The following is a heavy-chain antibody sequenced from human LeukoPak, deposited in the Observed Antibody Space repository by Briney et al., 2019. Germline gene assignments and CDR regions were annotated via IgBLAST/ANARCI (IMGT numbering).Heavy chain of an antibody. V-gene: IGHV3-21*01. CDR1: GFTFSSYS. D-gene: IGHD3-22*01. J-gene: IGHJ3*02. CDR3: ARSSHLSTWLFDAFDI. Sequence: GGSLRLSCAASGFTFSSYSMNWVRQAPGKGLEWVSSISSSSSYIYYADSVKGRFTISRDNAKNSLYLQMNSLRAEDTAVYYCARSSHLSTWLFDAFDIWGQGTMVTVSS. CDR2: ISSSSSYI.